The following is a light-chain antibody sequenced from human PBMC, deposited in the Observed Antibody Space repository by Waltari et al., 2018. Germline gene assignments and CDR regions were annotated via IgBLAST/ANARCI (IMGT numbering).Light chain of an antibody. J-gene: IGKJ4*01. CDR2: GAS. Sequence: EIVMTQSPATLSVSPGEGVTLSCRASQSVSGNLAWYQQRPGQAPRLLIYGASTRATGIPARFSGSGSGTEFTLTISSLQPEDFATYYCQQTYTAPLSFGAGTKVEMK. CDR3: QQTYTAPLS. V-gene: IGKV3-15*01. CDR1: QSVSGN.